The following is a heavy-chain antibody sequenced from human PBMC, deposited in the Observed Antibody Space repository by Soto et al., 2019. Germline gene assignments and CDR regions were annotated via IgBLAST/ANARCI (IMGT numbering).Heavy chain of an antibody. CDR1: GFTFSSYC. CDR2: IWYDGSNK. J-gene: IGHJ4*02. Sequence: GGALRLSCAASGFTFSSYCMHWVRQAPGKGLEWVAVIWYDGSNKYYADSVKGRFTISRDNSKNTLYLQMNSLRAEDTAVYYCARTNSSGFYFDYWGQGTLVTVSS. CDR3: ARTNSSGFYFDY. V-gene: IGHV3-33*01. D-gene: IGHD6-19*01.